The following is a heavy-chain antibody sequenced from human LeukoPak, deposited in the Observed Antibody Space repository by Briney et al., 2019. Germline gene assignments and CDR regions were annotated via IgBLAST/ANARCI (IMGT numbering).Heavy chain of an antibody. V-gene: IGHV4-59*01. J-gene: IGHJ3*02. CDR3: ARSDYHNSGSHTVFDAFDI. CDR1: GGSISRYY. Sequence: SETLSLTCTVSGGSISRYYWSWIRRPPGKGLEWIGYIDDSGNTNYNPSLKSQVTISVDESKNQFSLKLSFVTAADTAMYYCARSDYHNSGSHTVFDAFDIWGQGTRVTVSS. CDR2: IDDSGNT. D-gene: IGHD3-10*01.